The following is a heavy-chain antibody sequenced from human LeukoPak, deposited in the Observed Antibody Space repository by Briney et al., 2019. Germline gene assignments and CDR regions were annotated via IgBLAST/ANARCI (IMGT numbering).Heavy chain of an antibody. V-gene: IGHV3-30-3*01. CDR1: GFTFSSYA. Sequence: PGGPLRLSCAASGFTFSSYAMHWVRQAPGKGLEWVAVISYDGSNKYYADSVKGRFTISRDNSKNTLYLQMNSLRAEDTAVYYCARVYRMTTVTTPGYWGQGTLVTVSS. CDR2: ISYDGSNK. D-gene: IGHD4-17*01. CDR3: ARVYRMTTVTTPGY. J-gene: IGHJ4*02.